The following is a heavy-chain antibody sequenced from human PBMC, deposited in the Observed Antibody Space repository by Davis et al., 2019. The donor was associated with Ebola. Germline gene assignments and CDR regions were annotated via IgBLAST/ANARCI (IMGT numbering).Heavy chain of an antibody. D-gene: IGHD2-21*01. J-gene: IGHJ3*02. CDR3: ARDTRPCGGDCYDDTFDM. CDR1: GGSISSYY. Sequence: PSETLSLTCTVSGGSISSYYWSWIRQPPGKGLEWIGYIYYSGSSNYNPSLKSRVTISVDTSKNQLSLKLTSVTAADTAVYYCARDTRPCGGDCYDDTFDMWGQGTMVIVSS. V-gene: IGHV4-59*12. CDR2: IYYSGSS.